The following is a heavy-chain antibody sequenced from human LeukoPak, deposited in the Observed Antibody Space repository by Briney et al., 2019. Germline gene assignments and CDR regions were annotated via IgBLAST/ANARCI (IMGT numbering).Heavy chain of an antibody. D-gene: IGHD1-26*01. Sequence: KPSETLSLTCTVSGGSTSSSNYYWSWIRQHPGKGLEWIGYIYYSGSTYYNPSLKSRVTISVDTSKNQFSLKLSSVTAADTAVYYCAREGGPSGRDYWGQGTLVTVSS. CDR2: IYYSGST. V-gene: IGHV4-31*03. CDR1: GGSTSSSNYY. J-gene: IGHJ4*02. CDR3: AREGGPSGRDY.